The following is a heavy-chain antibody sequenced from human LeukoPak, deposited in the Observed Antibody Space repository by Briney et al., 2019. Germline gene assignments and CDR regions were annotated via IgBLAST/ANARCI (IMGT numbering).Heavy chain of an antibody. V-gene: IGHV4-59*08. D-gene: IGHD3-10*01. CDR3: ARHIYYYGSGSYHDAFEI. J-gene: IGHJ3*02. CDR1: GGSISSYY. Sequence: SETLSLTCTVSGGSISSYYWSWIRQPPGKGLEWIGYIYYSGSTNYNPSLKSRVTISVDTSKSQFSLRLSSVTAADTAVYYCARHIYYYGSGSYHDAFEIWGQGTMVTVSS. CDR2: IYYSGST.